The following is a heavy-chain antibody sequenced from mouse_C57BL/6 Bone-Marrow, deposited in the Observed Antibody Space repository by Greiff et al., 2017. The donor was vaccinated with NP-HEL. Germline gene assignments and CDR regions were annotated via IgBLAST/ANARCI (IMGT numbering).Heavy chain of an antibody. CDR1: GYTFTSYW. J-gene: IGHJ1*03. V-gene: IGHV1-7*01. CDR2: INPSSGYT. CDR3: ASPISTMANSWYFDV. D-gene: IGHD2-1*01. Sequence: QVQLQQSGAELAKPGASVKLSCKASGYTFTSYWMHWVKQRPGQGLEWIGYINPSSGYTKYNQKFKDKATLTADKSSSTAYMQLSSLTYEDSAVYSCASPISTMANSWYFDVWGTGTTVTVSS.